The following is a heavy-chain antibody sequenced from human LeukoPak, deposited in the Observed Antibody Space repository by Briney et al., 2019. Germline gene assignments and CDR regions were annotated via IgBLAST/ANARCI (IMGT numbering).Heavy chain of an antibody. J-gene: IGHJ4*02. Sequence: SETLSLTCAVYGGSFSGYYWSWIRQPPGKGLEWIGEINHSGSTNYNPSLKSRVTISVDTSKNQFSLKLSSVTAADTAVYYCARDGGSYRDFEYWGQGTLVTVSS. CDR1: GGSFSGYY. V-gene: IGHV4-34*01. CDR3: ARDGGSYRDFEY. D-gene: IGHD1-26*01. CDR2: INHSGST.